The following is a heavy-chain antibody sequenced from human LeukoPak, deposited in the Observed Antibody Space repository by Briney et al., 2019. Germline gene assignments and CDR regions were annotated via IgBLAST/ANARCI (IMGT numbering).Heavy chain of an antibody. CDR3: ARDTNPRIAAAPIDY. J-gene: IGHJ4*02. V-gene: IGHV1-2*02. CDR1: GYTFTGYY. CDR2: INPNSGGT. Sequence: ASVKVSCKASGYTFTGYYMHWVRQAPGQGLEWMGWINPNSGGTNFAQKFQGRVTMTRDTSISTAYMELSRLRSDDTAVYYCARDTNPRIAAAPIDYWGQGTLVTVSS. D-gene: IGHD6-13*01.